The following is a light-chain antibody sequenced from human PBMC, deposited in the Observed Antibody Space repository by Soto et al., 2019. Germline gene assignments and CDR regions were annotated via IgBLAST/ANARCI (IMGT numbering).Light chain of an antibody. CDR2: EVS. V-gene: IGLV2-8*01. CDR1: SSDIGDYNY. Sequence: QSALTQPPSASGSPGQSVTISCTGTSSDIGDYNYVSWYQQHPGRAPKVMIYEVSKRPSGVPDRFSGSKSGNTASLTVSGLQAEDEADYYCYSYAGSRTYVFGSGTKVTVL. CDR3: YSYAGSRTYV. J-gene: IGLJ1*01.